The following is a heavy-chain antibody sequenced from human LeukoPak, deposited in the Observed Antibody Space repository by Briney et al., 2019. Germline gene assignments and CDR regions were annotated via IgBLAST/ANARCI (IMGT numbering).Heavy chain of an antibody. J-gene: IGHJ5*02. Sequence: ASVKVSRKASGGTFSSYAISWVRQAPGQGLEWMGGIIPIFGTANYAQKFQGRVTITTDESTSTAYMELSSLRSEDTAVYYCARAAAAGWKDWFDPWGQGTLVTVSS. CDR2: IIPIFGTA. D-gene: IGHD6-13*01. CDR1: GGTFSSYA. CDR3: ARAAAAGWKDWFDP. V-gene: IGHV1-69*05.